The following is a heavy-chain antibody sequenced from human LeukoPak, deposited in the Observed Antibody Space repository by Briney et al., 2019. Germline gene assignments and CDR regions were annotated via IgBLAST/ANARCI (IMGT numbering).Heavy chain of an antibody. V-gene: IGHV3-30*18. CDR2: ISYDGSNK. J-gene: IGHJ1*01. D-gene: IGHD3-22*01. CDR1: GLTFSSYG. CDR3: AKDGGHITMIRYFQH. Sequence: GGSLRLSCAASGLTFSSYGMHWVRQAPGKGLEWVAVISYDGSNKYYADSVKGRFTISRDNSKNTLCLQMNSLRAEDTAVYYCAKDGGHITMIRYFQHWGQGTLVTVSS.